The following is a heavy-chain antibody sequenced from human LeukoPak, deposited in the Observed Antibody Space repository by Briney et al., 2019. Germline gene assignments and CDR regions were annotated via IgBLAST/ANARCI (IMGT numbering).Heavy chain of an antibody. J-gene: IGHJ4*02. CDR3: ARSRVATITAYFDY. Sequence: ASVKVSCKASGGTFSSYAISWVRQAPGQGLEWMGGINPIFGTANYAQKFQGRVTITADESTSAAYMELSSLRSEDTAVYYCARSRVATITAYFDYWGQGTLVTVSS. CDR2: INPIFGTA. D-gene: IGHD5-12*01. V-gene: IGHV1-69*13. CDR1: GGTFSSYA.